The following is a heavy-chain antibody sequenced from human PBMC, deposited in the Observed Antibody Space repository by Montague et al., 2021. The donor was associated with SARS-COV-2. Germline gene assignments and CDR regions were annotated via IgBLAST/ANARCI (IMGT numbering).Heavy chain of an antibody. CDR3: AKDSYYYGLGYGMDV. J-gene: IGHJ6*02. CDR1: GFTFSNSA. Sequence: SLRLSCAASGFTFSNSAMNWVRQAPGKGLEWVSGSSGSDGGTHYADSVKGRFTISRDNSKNVLYLQMNSLSAEDTVLYYCAKDSYYYGLGYGMDVWGQGTTVTVSS. D-gene: IGHD3-10*01. CDR2: SSGSDGGT. V-gene: IGHV3-23*01.